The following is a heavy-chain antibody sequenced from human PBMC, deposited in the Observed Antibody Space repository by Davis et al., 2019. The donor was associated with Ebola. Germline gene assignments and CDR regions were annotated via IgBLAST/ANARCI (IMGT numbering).Heavy chain of an antibody. CDR3: ARRGSGGSFDH. J-gene: IGHJ5*02. V-gene: IGHV4-59*08. CDR2: VCYSGST. D-gene: IGHD2-15*01. Sequence: SETLSLTCAVYGGSFSGYYWSWIRQAPGKGLEWIGSVCYSGSTDYNPSLKSRVTISEDTSKNQFSLNLRSVTAADTAMYYCARRGSGGSFDHWGQGTLVTVSS. CDR1: GGSFSGYY.